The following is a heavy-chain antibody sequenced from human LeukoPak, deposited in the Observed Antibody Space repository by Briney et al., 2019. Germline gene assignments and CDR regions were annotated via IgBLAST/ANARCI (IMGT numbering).Heavy chain of an antibody. V-gene: IGHV4-34*01. CDR2: INHSGST. CDR3: ARVARRSIAARYYFDY. D-gene: IGHD6-6*01. Sequence: SETLSLTCAVYGGSFSGYYWSWIRQPPGKGLKWIGEINHSGSTNYNPSLKSRVTISVDTSKNQFSLKLSSVTAADTAVYYCARVARRSIAARYYFDYWGQGTLVTVSS. CDR1: GGSFSGYY. J-gene: IGHJ4*02.